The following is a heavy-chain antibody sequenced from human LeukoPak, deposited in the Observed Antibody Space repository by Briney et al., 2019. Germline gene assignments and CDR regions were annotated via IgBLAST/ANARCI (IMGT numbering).Heavy chain of an antibody. CDR2: ISGSGGST. CDR3: AKWGFDYDFWSGYYESWFDX. V-gene: IGHV3-23*01. D-gene: IGHD3-3*01. CDR1: GFTFSSYA. Sequence: GGSLRLSCAASGFTFSSYAMSWVRQAPGKGLEWVSAISGSGGSTYYADSVKGRFTISRDSSKNTLYLQMNSLRAEDTAVYYCAKWGFDYDFWSGYYESWFDXXXQGTLVTVSS. J-gene: IGHJ5*02.